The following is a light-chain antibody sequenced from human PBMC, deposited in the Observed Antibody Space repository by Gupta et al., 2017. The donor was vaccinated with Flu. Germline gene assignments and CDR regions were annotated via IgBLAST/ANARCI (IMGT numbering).Light chain of an antibody. CDR3: SSYTSTSSDVV. V-gene: IGLV2-14*01. Sequence: QSALTQTASVSGSPGQSITISCTATSSDVGAYEYVSWYQQHPGKAPKLMIYEVTNRPSGVSNRFSGSKSRNTASLTISGLQTEDEADYYCSSYTSTSSDVVFGGGTTLTVL. CDR2: EVT. CDR1: SSDVGAYEY. J-gene: IGLJ2*01.